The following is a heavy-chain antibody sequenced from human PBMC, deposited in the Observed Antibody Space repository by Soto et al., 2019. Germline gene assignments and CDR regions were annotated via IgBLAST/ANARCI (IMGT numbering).Heavy chain of an antibody. CDR3: ARQFAMKTLVNSGSLHFDY. D-gene: IGHD1-26*01. V-gene: IGHV1-2*02. Sequence: XSVKGSCEASAYTFSDYYRHWLRQAPGQGLEWMGWINSNTGATKIVHNFQGRVTMTRDTSVNTVYMQLSRLKSGDTAVYYCARQFAMKTLVNSGSLHFDYWGARTLVTVSS. CDR1: AYTFSDYY. CDR2: INSNTGAT. J-gene: IGHJ4*02.